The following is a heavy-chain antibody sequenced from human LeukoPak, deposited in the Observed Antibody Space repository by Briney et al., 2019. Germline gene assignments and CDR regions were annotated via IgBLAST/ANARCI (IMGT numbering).Heavy chain of an antibody. CDR2: ISSSGSII. J-gene: IGHJ4*02. CDR1: GFTFRDHY. CDR3: ARDGIGELLHDFDY. D-gene: IGHD3-10*01. V-gene: IGHV3-11*01. Sequence: GGSLRLSCSASGFTFRDHYMSWIRQAPGKGLAWLSYISSSGSIIYYADSVKGRFTISRDNAKNSLYLQMNSLRAEDTAVYYCARDGIGELLHDFDYWGQGTLVTVSS.